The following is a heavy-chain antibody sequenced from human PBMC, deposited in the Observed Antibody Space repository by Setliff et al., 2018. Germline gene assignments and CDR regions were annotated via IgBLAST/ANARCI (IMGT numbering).Heavy chain of an antibody. J-gene: IGHJ3*02. CDR3: ARGRMRGSCSGPSCTYDPFDI. D-gene: IGHD2-2*01. Sequence: SETLSLTCTVSGGSFNAYSWTWIRQSAGKGLEWIGRMHNSGSTNYNSFFQGRVPISVDESKTQFSLNLYSVTAADTATYYCARGRMRGSCSGPSCTYDPFDIWGQGTPVTVSS. CDR2: MHNSGST. V-gene: IGHV4-4*07. CDR1: GGSFNAYS.